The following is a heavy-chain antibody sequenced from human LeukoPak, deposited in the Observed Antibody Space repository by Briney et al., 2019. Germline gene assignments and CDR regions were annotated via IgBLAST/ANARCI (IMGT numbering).Heavy chain of an antibody. J-gene: IGHJ4*02. CDR1: GFTFSSSW. Sequence: GGSLRLSCVASGFTFSSSWMSWVRQGPGKGPEWVANMNQDGSRKYYVDSVKGRFTISRNNAKNSLFLQMNGLRDEDTAVYYCTRDSQGSGTYSTDQWGPGTLVTVSS. D-gene: IGHD3-10*01. CDR2: MNQDGSRK. V-gene: IGHV3-7*01. CDR3: TRDSQGSGTYSTDQ.